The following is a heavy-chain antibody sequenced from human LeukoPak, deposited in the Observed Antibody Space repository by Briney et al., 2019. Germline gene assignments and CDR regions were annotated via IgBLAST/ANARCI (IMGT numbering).Heavy chain of an antibody. CDR2: ISGSGGST. V-gene: IGHV3-23*01. D-gene: IGHD3-3*01. CDR1: GFTFSSYG. J-gene: IGHJ6*03. CDR3: AKNSYVVRFYYYYYMDV. Sequence: GGSLRLSCAASGFTFSSYGMSWVRQAPGKGLEWVSAISGSGGSTYYADSVKGRFTISRDNSKNTLYLQMNSLRAEDTAVYYCAKNSYVVRFYYYYYMDVWGKGTTVTVSS.